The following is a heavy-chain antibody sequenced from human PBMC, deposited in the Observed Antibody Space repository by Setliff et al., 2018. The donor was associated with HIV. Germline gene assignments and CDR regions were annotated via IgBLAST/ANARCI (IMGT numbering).Heavy chain of an antibody. D-gene: IGHD3-3*01. J-gene: IGHJ4*02. CDR3: AKSERRQDITIFGVVAD. CDR1: GFTFDDYT. V-gene: IGHV3-43*01. CDR2: ISWDGGST. Sequence: PGESLKISCAASGFTFDDYTMHWVRQAPGKGLEWVSLISWDGGSTYYADSVKGRFTISRDNSKNSLYLQMNSLRTEDTALYYCAKSERRQDITIFGVVADWGQGTLVTVSS.